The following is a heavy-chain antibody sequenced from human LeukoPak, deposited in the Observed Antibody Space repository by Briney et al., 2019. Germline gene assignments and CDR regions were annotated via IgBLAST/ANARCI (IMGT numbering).Heavy chain of an antibody. CDR3: ANARRTAATPVDVFDI. CDR1: GLTFSSYV. V-gene: IGHV3-23*01. Sequence: GGSLNLSCAASGLTFSSYVMTWVGQAPGRGLEWFPSINRAGDDTYYAASVKGRFTISRDNSKNTLYLQLNSLRVEDTAVYYCANARRTAATPVDVFDIWGQGTMATVSS. D-gene: IGHD2-21*02. J-gene: IGHJ3*02. CDR2: INRAGDDT.